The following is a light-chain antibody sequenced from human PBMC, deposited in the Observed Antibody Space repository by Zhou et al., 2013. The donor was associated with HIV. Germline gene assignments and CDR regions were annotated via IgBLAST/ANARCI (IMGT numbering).Light chain of an antibody. V-gene: IGKV3-20*01. CDR3: QQADSFPIT. Sequence: EIVLTQSPGTLSLSPGERATLSCRASQSVSSSYLAWYQQKPGQAPRLLIYGASSRATGIPDRFSGSGSGTDFTLSISSLQPEDFATYYCQQADSFPITFGPGTKVDIK. CDR2: GAS. J-gene: IGKJ3*01. CDR1: QSVSSSY.